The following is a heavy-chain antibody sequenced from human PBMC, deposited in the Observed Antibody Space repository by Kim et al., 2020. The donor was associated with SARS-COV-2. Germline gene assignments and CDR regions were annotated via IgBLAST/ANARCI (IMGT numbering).Heavy chain of an antibody. J-gene: IGHJ6*02. V-gene: IGHV3-48*03. CDR3: ARAGYDYGYYYGMDV. D-gene: IGHD5-12*01. CDR1: GFTFSSYE. CDR2: ISSSGSTI. Sequence: GGSLRLSCAASGFTFSSYEMNWVRQAPGKGLECVSYISSSGSTIYYADSVKGRFTISRDNAKNSLYLQMNSLRAEDTAVYYCARAGYDYGYYYGMDVWGQGTTVTVSS.